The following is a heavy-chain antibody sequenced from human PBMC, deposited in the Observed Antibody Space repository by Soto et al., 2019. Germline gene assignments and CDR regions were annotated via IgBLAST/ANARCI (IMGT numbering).Heavy chain of an antibody. CDR3: AKDRGTIFGVVTYTFDY. Sequence: QPGGSLRLSCAASGFTFSSYGMHWVRQAPGKGLEWVAVISYDGSNKYYADSVKGRFTISRDNSKNTLYLQMNSLRAEDTAVYYCAKDRGTIFGVVTYTFDYWGQGTLVTVSS. J-gene: IGHJ4*02. D-gene: IGHD3-3*01. CDR1: GFTFSSYG. V-gene: IGHV3-30*18. CDR2: ISYDGSNK.